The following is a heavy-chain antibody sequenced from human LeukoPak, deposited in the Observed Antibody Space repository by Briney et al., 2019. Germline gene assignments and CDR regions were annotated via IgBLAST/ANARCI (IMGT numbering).Heavy chain of an antibody. D-gene: IGHD2-15*01. Sequence: QPGGSLRLSCVGSGFTFGEYGMHWVRQVPGKGLEWVSHITWDGGSTYYAGSVKGRFTISRDNSKNSLYLQMNSLGAEDTALYYCAKDWKRRTGVAVTPTPDDYYYMDVWGKGTTVTVSS. CDR2: ITWDGGST. CDR1: GFTFGEYG. J-gene: IGHJ6*03. V-gene: IGHV3-43D*03. CDR3: AKDWKRRTGVAVTPTPDDYYYMDV.